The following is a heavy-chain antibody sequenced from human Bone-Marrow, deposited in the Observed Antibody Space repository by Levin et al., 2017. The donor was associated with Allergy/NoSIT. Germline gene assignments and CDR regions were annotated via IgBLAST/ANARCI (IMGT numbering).Heavy chain of an antibody. D-gene: IGHD1-26*01. V-gene: IGHV4-59*02. Sequence: SQTLSLTCSVSGGSVTSNYWTWIRRPPGKGLEWIGYVHYSEGTSYNPSLKSRVTISLDTSRNQFSLKLSSVTAADTANYYCARGGNYYVNTRWGQGTQVIVSS. J-gene: IGHJ4*02. CDR2: VHYSEGT. CDR3: ARGGNYYVNTR. CDR1: GGSVTSNY.